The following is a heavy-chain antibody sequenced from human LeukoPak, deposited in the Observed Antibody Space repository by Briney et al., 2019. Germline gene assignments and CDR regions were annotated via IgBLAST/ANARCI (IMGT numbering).Heavy chain of an antibody. J-gene: IGHJ1*01. CDR2: INPNSGGT. Sequence: ASVKVSCKASGNTFTGYYMHWVRQAPGQGLEWMGWINPNSGGTNYAQKFQGRVTMTRDTSISTAYMELSRLRSDDTAVYYCARDQDSSSLNFQHWGQGTLVTVSS. V-gene: IGHV1-2*02. CDR1: GNTFTGYY. D-gene: IGHD6-6*01. CDR3: ARDQDSSSLNFQH.